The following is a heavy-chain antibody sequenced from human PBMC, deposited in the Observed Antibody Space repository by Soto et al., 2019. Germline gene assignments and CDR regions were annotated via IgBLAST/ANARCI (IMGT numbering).Heavy chain of an antibody. CDR1: GFTFSSYA. D-gene: IGHD3-16*01. CDR2: ISGSGGST. Sequence: GGSLRLSCAASGFTFSSYAMSWVRQAPGKGLEWVSAISGSGGSTYYADSVKGRFTISRDNSKNTLYLQMNSLRAEDTALYYCARKEEDDHVWGKSPLDWGQGTLVTVSS. CDR3: ARKEEDDHVWGKSPLD. J-gene: IGHJ4*03. V-gene: IGHV3-23*01.